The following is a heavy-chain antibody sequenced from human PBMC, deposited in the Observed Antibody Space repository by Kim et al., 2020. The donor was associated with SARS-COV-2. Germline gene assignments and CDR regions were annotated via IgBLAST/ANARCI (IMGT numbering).Heavy chain of an antibody. D-gene: IGHD3-22*01. CDR1: GASISSSSYY. Sequence: SETLSLTCTVSGASISSSSYYWGWIRQPPGKGLEWIGSILYSGSAFYNPSLKSRVTISVNTSKNQFSLRLSSVTAADTAVYYCAFYSGYHAFDIWGQGT. CDR2: ILYSGSA. V-gene: IGHV4-39*01. CDR3: AFYSGYHAFDI. J-gene: IGHJ3*02.